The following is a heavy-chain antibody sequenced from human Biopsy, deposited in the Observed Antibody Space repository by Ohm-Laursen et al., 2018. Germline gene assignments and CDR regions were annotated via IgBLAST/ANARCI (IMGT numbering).Heavy chain of an antibody. V-gene: IGHV4-34*01. CDR1: GGSFSGSY. CDR2: MSHSGST. J-gene: IGHJ4*02. CDR3: ARWEVGYSANDLRFDY. D-gene: IGHD5-12*01. Sequence: SETLSLTCAVSGGSFSGSYWTWIRQPPGKGLEWLGEMSHSGSTNHNPSLKSRVTISMDTSKNQFSLKLTSVTAADTAVYYCARWEVGYSANDLRFDYWGQGTLVTVSS.